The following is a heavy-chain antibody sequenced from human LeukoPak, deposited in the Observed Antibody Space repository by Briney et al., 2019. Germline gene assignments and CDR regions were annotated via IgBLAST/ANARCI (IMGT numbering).Heavy chain of an antibody. J-gene: IGHJ4*02. CDR2: IYYSGTT. Sequence: SETLSLTCTVSGGSISTYYWNWIRQPPGKGLEWIGYIYYSGTTNYNPSLKSRVSMSVDTSKNQFSLKLNSVTPEDTAVYYCARGANIIVAEFDYWGQGTLVTVSS. D-gene: IGHD3-16*02. V-gene: IGHV4-59*12. CDR3: ARGANIIVAEFDY. CDR1: GGSISTYY.